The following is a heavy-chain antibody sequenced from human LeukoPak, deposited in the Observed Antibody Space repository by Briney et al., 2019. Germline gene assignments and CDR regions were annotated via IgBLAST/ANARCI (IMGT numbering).Heavy chain of an antibody. Sequence: PGGSLRLSCAASGFTFSSYAMSWVRQAPGKGLEWVSLMSGTGGTTYYTDSVKGRFTISKDNSRNTVYLQMNSLRVEDAAVYYCAKGGQNYDFWRFDYWGQGSLVTVSS. CDR2: MSGTGGTT. CDR1: GFTFSSYA. V-gene: IGHV3-23*01. CDR3: AKGGQNYDFWRFDY. D-gene: IGHD3-3*01. J-gene: IGHJ4*02.